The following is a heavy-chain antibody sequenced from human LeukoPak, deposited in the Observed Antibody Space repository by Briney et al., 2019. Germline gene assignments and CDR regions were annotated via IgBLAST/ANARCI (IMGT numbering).Heavy chain of an antibody. Sequence: SQTLSLTCTVSGGSISSGSYYWSWIRQPAGKGLEWIGRIYTSGSTNYNPSLKSRVTISVDTSKNQFSLKLSSETAADTAVYYCARDSLYAEGYWGQGTLVTVSS. CDR2: IYTSGST. D-gene: IGHD2-2*01. CDR1: GGSISSGSYY. V-gene: IGHV4-61*02. CDR3: ARDSLYAEGY. J-gene: IGHJ4*02.